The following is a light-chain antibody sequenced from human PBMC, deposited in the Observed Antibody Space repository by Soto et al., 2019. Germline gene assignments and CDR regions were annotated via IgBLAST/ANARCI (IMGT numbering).Light chain of an antibody. CDR1: LRIDTNY. CDR2: DVS. V-gene: IGKV3D-20*01. Sequence: EIVLTQSPAALSLSPGERAALSSGADLRIDTNYLGLYKQKPGLAPRLLIYDVSNRATGIPHRFKGSASGTDFTLTITRLEPDDFAVYSCQQHSHSALTFGGGTKGEIK. J-gene: IGKJ4*01. CDR3: QQHSHSALT.